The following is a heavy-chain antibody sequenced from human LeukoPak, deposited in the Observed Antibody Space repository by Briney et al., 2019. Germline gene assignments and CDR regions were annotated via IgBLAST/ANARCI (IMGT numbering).Heavy chain of an antibody. V-gene: IGHV3-20*04. J-gene: IGHJ3*02. CDR2: INWNGGST. Sequence: GGSLRLSCAASGFTFDDYGMSWVRQAPGKGLEWVSGINWNGGSTGYADSVKGRFTISRDNAKNSLYLQMNSLRAEDTALYYCARVLAGYYDILTGYSTGAFDIWGQGTMVTVSS. CDR3: ARVLAGYYDILTGYSTGAFDI. D-gene: IGHD3-9*01. CDR1: GFTFDDYG.